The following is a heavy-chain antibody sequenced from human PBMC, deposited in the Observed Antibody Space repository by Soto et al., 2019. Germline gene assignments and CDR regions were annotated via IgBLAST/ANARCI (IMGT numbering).Heavy chain of an antibody. V-gene: IGHV4-39*01. CDR2: IYYSGST. J-gene: IGHJ4*02. Sequence: PSETLSLTCTVSGGSISSSSYYWGWIRQPPGKGLEWIGSIYYSGSTYYNPSLKSRVTISVDTSKNQFSLKLSSVTAADTAVYYCASIQQLVLYYWGQGTLVTVSS. D-gene: IGHD6-13*01. CDR3: ASIQQLVLYY. CDR1: GGSISSSSYY.